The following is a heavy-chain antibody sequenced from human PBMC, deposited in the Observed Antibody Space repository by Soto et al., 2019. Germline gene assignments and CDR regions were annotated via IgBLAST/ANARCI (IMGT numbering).Heavy chain of an antibody. Sequence: EMQLVEPGGGLVQPGRSLRLSCAASGFTFDDYAMYWVRQGPGKGLEWVSGISWDSGRIGYADSVKGRFTISRDNAKNTLYLQMNSLRPEETALYYCAKARLWGGDGYNSYYYNAMDVWGQGTTVTVSS. V-gene: IGHV3-9*01. J-gene: IGHJ6*02. D-gene: IGHD3-16*01. CDR2: ISWDSGRI. CDR1: GFTFDDYA. CDR3: AKARLWGGDGYNSYYYNAMDV.